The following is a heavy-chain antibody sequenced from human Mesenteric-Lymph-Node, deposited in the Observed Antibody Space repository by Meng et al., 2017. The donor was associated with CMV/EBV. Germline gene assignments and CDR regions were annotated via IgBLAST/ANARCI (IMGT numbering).Heavy chain of an antibody. CDR1: GYSFSGYW. CDR2: IIPILGIA. Sequence: KISCRASGYSFSGYWIGWVRQMPGKGLEWMGGIIPILGIANYAQKFQGRVTITADKSTSTAYMELSSLRSEDTAVYYCARVGRIRDYCSSTSCLFDYWGQGTLVTVSS. D-gene: IGHD2-2*01. CDR3: ARVGRIRDYCSSTSCLFDY. J-gene: IGHJ4*02. V-gene: IGHV1-69*10.